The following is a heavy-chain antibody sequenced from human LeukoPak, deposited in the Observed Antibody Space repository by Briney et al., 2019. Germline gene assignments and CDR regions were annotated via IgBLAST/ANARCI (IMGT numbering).Heavy chain of an antibody. J-gene: IGHJ4*02. D-gene: IGHD6-13*01. CDR2: ISWNSGSI. CDR1: GFTFDDYA. CDR3: AKGTRIAAAGSFDY. V-gene: IGHV3-9*01. Sequence: GGSLRLSCAASGFTFDDYAMHWVRQAPGKGLEWVLGISWNSGSIGYADSVKGRFTISRDNAKNSLYLQMNSLRAEDTALYYCAKGTRIAAAGSFDYWGQGTLVTVSS.